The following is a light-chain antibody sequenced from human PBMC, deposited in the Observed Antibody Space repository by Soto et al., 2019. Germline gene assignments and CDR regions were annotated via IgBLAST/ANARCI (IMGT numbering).Light chain of an antibody. CDR3: SSYTSSSTLV. CDR1: SSDVGGYNY. V-gene: IGLV2-14*01. CDR2: EVS. Sequence: QSALTQPASVSGSPGQSITISCTGTSSDVGGYNYVSWYQQHPGKAPKLMIYEVSNRPSGVSNRFSGSKSGNTPSLTISGLQAEDEADYSCSSYTSSSTLVFGTGTKLTVL. J-gene: IGLJ1*01.